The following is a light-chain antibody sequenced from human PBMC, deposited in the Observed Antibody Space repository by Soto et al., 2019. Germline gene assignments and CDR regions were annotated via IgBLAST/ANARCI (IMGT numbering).Light chain of an antibody. CDR1: QGIGNW. CDR3: KQGKSFPIS. CDR2: DAT. V-gene: IGKV1D-12*01. J-gene: IGKJ5*01. Sequence: DIQMTQSPSSVSASVGDTVTIVCRARQGIGNWLAWYQQKPGKAPKALIYDATSLQSGVPSRFSGRRSGTDFTLTISSLQTEDFGSYDCKQGKSFPISFGQGTRLEIK.